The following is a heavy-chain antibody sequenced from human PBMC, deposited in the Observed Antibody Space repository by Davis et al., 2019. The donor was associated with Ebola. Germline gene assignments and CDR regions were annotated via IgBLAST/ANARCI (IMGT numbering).Heavy chain of an antibody. D-gene: IGHD2/OR15-2a*01. CDR2: IKQDGSEK. V-gene: IGHV3-7*01. CDR3: TRGRHSEPTYDDY. CDR1: GFTFSSYW. Sequence: GESLKISCAASGFTFSSYWMSWVRQAPGKGLEWVANIKQDGSEKYYVDSAKGRFTISRDNAKNSLFLQMNSLRADDTAVYYCTRGRHSEPTYDDYWGQGTLVTVSS. J-gene: IGHJ4*02.